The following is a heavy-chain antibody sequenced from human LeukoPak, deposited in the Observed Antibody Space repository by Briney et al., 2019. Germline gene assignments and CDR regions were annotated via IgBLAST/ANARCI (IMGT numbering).Heavy chain of an antibody. D-gene: IGHD2-2*01. V-gene: IGHV4-59*12. CDR3: ARAPLHDCSSTSCFDY. J-gene: IGHJ4*02. CDR2: IYYSGST. CDR1: GGSISSYY. Sequence: SETLSLTCTVSGGSISSYYWSWIRQPPGKGLEWIGYIYYSGSTNYNPSLKSRVTISVDTSKNQFSLKLSSVTAADTAVYYCARAPLHDCSSTSCFDYWGQGTLVTVSS.